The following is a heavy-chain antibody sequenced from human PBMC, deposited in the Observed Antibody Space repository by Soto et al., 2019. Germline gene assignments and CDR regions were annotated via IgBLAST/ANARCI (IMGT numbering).Heavy chain of an antibody. CDR3: ARGGIGGPGCRRFVDY. CDR1: ASIFWGYG. Sequence: QEQLVESGGGVVQPGRSLRLSCAASASIFWGYGMHWVRQAPGKGLEWVAVIWFDGSNKYYADSVKGRFTISRDNSKNMVYLQIESLRAEDRALYYCARGGIGGPGCRRFVDYWGQGTLGTVSS. V-gene: IGHV3-33*01. J-gene: IGHJ4*02. D-gene: IGHD1-26*01. CDR2: IWFDGSNK.